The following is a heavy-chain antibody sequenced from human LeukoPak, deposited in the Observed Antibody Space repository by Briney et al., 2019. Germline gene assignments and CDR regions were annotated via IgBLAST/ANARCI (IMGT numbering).Heavy chain of an antibody. V-gene: IGHV3-7*03. CDR1: AFAFSNNW. Sequence: TGGSLRLSCAASAFAFSNNWMTWVRQAPGKGLEWVAIIKEDGSEKYYVDSVKGRFTISRDNAKNTLYLQMNSLRAEDTAVYYCAKGPVVPAAMKAPNYFDYWGQGTLVTVSS. D-gene: IGHD2-2*01. J-gene: IGHJ4*02. CDR2: IKEDGSEK. CDR3: AKGPVVPAAMKAPNYFDY.